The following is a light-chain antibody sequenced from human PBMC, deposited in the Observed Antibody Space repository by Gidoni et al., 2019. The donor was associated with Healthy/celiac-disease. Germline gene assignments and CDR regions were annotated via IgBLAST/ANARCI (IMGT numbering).Light chain of an antibody. CDR2: DVS. V-gene: IGLV2-14*01. CDR1: SSDVGGHNY. Sequence: QSALTQPASVAGSPGKSITISCTGTSSDVGGHNYVSWYQQHPGKAPKLMIYDVSPRPSGVSIRFSFSKSGNTASLTLSVLQAEAEADYYCSSYTSSSTLVVFGGGTKLTVL. J-gene: IGLJ2*01. CDR3: SSYTSSSTLVV.